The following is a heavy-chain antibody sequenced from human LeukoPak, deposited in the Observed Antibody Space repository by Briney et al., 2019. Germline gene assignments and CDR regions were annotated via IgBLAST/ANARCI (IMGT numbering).Heavy chain of an antibody. Sequence: PSETLSLTCTVSGGSISSGDYYWSWIRQPPGKGLEWIGYIYYSGSTNYNPSLKSRVTISVDTSKNQFSLKLSSVTAADTAVYYCARLQGSGSYSPYYFDYWGQGTLVTVSS. CDR1: GGSISSGDYY. D-gene: IGHD3-10*01. CDR2: IYYSGST. CDR3: ARLQGSGSYSPYYFDY. J-gene: IGHJ4*02. V-gene: IGHV4-61*08.